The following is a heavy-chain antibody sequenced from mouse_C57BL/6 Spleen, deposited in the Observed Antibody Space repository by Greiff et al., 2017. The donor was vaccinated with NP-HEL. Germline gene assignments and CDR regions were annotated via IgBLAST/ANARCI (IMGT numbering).Heavy chain of an antibody. J-gene: IGHJ2*01. Sequence: EVQLQESGPGLVKPSQSLSLTCSVTGYSITSGYYWNWIRQFPGNKLEWMGYISYDGSNNYNPSLKNRISITRDTSKNQFFLKLNSVTTEDTATYYCARENYGYDGYFDYWGQGTTLTVSS. CDR3: ARENYGYDGYFDY. CDR1: GYSITSGYY. V-gene: IGHV3-6*01. CDR2: ISYDGSN. D-gene: IGHD2-2*01.